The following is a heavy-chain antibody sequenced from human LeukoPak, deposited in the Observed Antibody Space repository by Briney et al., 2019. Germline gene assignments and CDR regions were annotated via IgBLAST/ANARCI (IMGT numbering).Heavy chain of an antibody. J-gene: IGHJ4*02. Sequence: GRSLRLSCAASGFTFSSYGMHWVRQAPGKGLEWVAVISYDGSNKYYADCVKGRFTISRDNSKNTLYLQMNSLRAEDTAVYYCAKDWPDYWGQGTLVTVSS. CDR3: AKDWPDY. V-gene: IGHV3-30*18. CDR1: GFTFSSYG. CDR2: ISYDGSNK.